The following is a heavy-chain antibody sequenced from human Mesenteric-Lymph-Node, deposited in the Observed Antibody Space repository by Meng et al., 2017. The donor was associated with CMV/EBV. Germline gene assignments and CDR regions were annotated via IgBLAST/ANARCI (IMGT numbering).Heavy chain of an antibody. Sequence: QVPLQLWGAVLLKPSETLSLPCAGYGGSFSGYYWSWIRQPPGKGLEWIGEINHSGSTNYNPSLKSRVTISVDTSKNQFSLKLSSVTAADTAVYYCARHQRWLKSEGGFNYWGQGTLVTVSS. V-gene: IGHV4-34*01. CDR3: ARHQRWLKSEGGFNY. J-gene: IGHJ4*02. CDR1: GGSFSGYY. D-gene: IGHD4-23*01. CDR2: INHSGST.